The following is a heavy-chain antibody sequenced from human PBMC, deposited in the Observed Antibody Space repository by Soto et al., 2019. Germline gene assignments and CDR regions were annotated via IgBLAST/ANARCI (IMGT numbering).Heavy chain of an antibody. CDR2: ISWDGGST. J-gene: IGHJ6*02. D-gene: IGHD3-3*02. V-gene: IGHV3-43D*04. Sequence: EVQLVESGGVVVQPGGSLRLSCAASGFTFDDYAMHWVRQAPGKGLEWVSLISWDGGSTYYADSVKGRFTISRDNSKNSLYLQMNSLRAEDTALYYCAKDIRTDRIFSLHPISEYYYGMDVWGQGTTVTVSS. CDR1: GFTFDDYA. CDR3: AKDIRTDRIFSLHPISEYYYGMDV.